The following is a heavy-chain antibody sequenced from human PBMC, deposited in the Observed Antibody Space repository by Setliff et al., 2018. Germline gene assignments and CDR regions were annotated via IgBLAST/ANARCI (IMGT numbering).Heavy chain of an antibody. J-gene: IGHJ3*01. CDR3: TRHEDRNKCTSSSCYRENDAFDV. V-gene: IGHV5-51*01. CDR1: RDSFTNYW. D-gene: IGHD2-2*01. Sequence: GASLKISCQESRDSFTNYWMIWVRQVPGKGLEWMGMIFSADADTRYNPSFKGQVTMSLDRSITTAYLQWDSLKASDTAIYYCTRHEDRNKCTSSSCYRENDAFDVWGQGAMVTVSS. CDR2: IFSADADT.